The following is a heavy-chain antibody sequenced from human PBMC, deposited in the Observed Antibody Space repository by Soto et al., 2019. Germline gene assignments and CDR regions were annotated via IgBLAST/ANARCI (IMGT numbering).Heavy chain of an antibody. V-gene: IGHV1-2*02. CDR3: ARDLGVSSDWFVP. CDR1: GYTFTGYY. CDR2: INPNRGGT. Sequence: QVQLVQSGAEVKKPGASVKVSCKASGYTFTGYYMHWVRQAPGQGLEWMGWINPNRGGTNYAQKLQGRVTMTRDTAISTAYMELSRLRSDETAVYYCARDLGVSSDWFVPWGQGTLVTVSS. D-gene: IGHD3-10*01. J-gene: IGHJ5*02.